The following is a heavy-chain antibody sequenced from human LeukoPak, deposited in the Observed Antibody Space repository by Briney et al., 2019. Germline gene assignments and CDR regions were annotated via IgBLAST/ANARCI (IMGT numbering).Heavy chain of an antibody. Sequence: PGGSLRLSCAASGFTFSSYAMSWVRQAPGKGLEWVSAISGSGGSTYYADSVKGRFTISRDNAKNSLYLQMNSLRAEDTAVYYCARVTNTPTRFDYWGQGTLVTVSS. D-gene: IGHD2-2*02. J-gene: IGHJ4*02. CDR3: ARVTNTPTRFDY. CDR1: GFTFSSYA. V-gene: IGHV3-23*01. CDR2: ISGSGGST.